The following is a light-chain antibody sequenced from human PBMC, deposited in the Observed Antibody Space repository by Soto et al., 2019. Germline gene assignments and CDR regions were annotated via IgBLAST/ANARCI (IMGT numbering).Light chain of an antibody. V-gene: IGKV3-15*01. CDR3: QQYNSYPGT. CDR1: QSVTYN. CDR2: GAS. J-gene: IGKJ1*01. Sequence: VVSQSTATLSLSPGERVTLSCRATQSVTYNLAWYQQKPGQAPRLLIYGASTRATGIPARFSGSGSGTEFTLTISRLEPEDFATYYCQQYNSYPGTFGQGTKVDIK.